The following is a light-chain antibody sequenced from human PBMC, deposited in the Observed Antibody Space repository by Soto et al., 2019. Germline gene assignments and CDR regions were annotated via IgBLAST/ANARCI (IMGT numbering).Light chain of an antibody. Sequence: DIKLTQSPSFLSASVGDRVTITCRASQGISSYLAWYQQKPGKAPKFLIYAASTLRGGVPSRFSGSGSGTEFTLKISSLQPEDFATYYCQGLNEYPITFGQVTRLEIK. V-gene: IGKV1-9*01. CDR2: AAS. CDR1: QGISSY. J-gene: IGKJ5*01. CDR3: QGLNEYPIT.